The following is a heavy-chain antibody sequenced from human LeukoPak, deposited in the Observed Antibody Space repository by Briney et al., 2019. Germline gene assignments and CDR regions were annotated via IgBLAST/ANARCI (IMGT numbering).Heavy chain of an antibody. CDR3: ARENYYDSSGNFDY. D-gene: IGHD3-22*01. Sequence: GASVKVSCKASGYTFTSYGISWVRQAPGQGLEWMGWLSVDNGNTNYAQKLQGRVTMTTDTSTSTAYMELRSMRSDDTAVYYCARENYYDSSGNFDYWGQGTLVTVSS. J-gene: IGHJ4*02. CDR1: GYTFTSYG. V-gene: IGHV1-18*01. CDR2: LSVDNGNT.